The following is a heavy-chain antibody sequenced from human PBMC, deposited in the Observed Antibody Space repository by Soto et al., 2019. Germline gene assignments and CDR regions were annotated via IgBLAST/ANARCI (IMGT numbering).Heavy chain of an antibody. V-gene: IGHV1-18*04. J-gene: IGHJ4*02. Sequence: QVQLVQSGAEVKKPGASVKVSCKASGYTFTSYGISWVRQAPGQGLEWMGGISAYNGNTNYAQKLQGRVTMTPDTDTSRAYKELRSMRSDDTAVYYCARDPSLVGATVLIDYWGQGTLVTVSS. D-gene: IGHD1-26*01. CDR3: ARDPSLVGATVLIDY. CDR2: ISAYNGNT. CDR1: GYTFTSYG.